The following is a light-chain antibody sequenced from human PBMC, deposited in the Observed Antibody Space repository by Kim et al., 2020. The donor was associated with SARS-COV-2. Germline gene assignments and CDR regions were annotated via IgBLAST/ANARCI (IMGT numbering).Light chain of an antibody. CDR2: GTS. V-gene: IGKV3-20*01. J-gene: IGKJ5*01. CDR1: QSVTAGC. CDR3: QQYGSSSIT. Sequence: SPGERAAPTCRASQSVTAGCLAWYQQRPGQPPRLRISGTSNRASGIPDRFSGSGSGTDFTLTISRLEPEDFAVYYCQQYGSSSITFGQGTRLEIK.